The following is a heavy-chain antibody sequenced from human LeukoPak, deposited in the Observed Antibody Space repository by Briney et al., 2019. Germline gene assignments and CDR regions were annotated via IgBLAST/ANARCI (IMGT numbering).Heavy chain of an antibody. CDR2: ISFTGTT. D-gene: IGHD5-18*01. CDR3: ARDVGTALVTGDY. J-gene: IGHJ4*02. V-gene: IGHV4-39*07. Sequence: SETLSLTCTVSGDSISIPNYFWAWIRQPPGKGLEWIGTISFTGTTYYNPSLKSRVTISVDKSKNQLSLKLISVTAADTAVYYCARDVGTALVTGDYWGQGTLVTVSS. CDR1: GDSISIPNYF.